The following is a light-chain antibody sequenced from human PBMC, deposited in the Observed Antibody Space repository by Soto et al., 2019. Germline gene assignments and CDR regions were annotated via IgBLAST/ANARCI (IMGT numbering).Light chain of an antibody. CDR1: QSVSGY. J-gene: IGKJ4*01. Sequence: EIVLTQSPDTLSLSPGERATLSCRASQSVSGYLGWYQQKPGQAPRLLIYDASNRAYGVPARIRGSGSGTNFTLTIASLEPDDFAVYYCQQRSNWPYLTFGGGTRV. CDR2: DAS. CDR3: QQRSNWPYLT. V-gene: IGKV3-11*01.